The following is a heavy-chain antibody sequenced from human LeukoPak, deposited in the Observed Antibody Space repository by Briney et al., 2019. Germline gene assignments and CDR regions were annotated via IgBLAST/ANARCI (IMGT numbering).Heavy chain of an antibody. V-gene: IGHV1-18*01. CDR1: GYTFTSYG. J-gene: IGHJ3*02. D-gene: IGHD3-3*01. CDR2: ISAYNGNT. Sequence: ASVKVSCKASGYTFTSYGISWVRQAPGQGLEWMGWISAYNGNTNYAQKLQGRVTMTTDTSTSTAYMELRSLRSDDTAVYYCARAPTYYDFSSDSSNADASDIWGQGTMVTVSS. CDR3: ARAPTYYDFSSDSSNADASDI.